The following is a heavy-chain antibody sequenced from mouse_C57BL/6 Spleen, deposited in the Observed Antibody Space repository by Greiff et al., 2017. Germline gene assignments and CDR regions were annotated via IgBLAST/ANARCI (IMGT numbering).Heavy chain of an antibody. J-gene: IGHJ2*01. CDR1: GYAFSSYW. V-gene: IGHV1-80*01. Sequence: QVQLQQSGAELVKPGASVKISCKASGYAFSSYWMHWVKQRPGKGLEWIGQIYPGDGDTNYNGKFKGKATLTADKSSSTAYMQLSSLTSEDSAVYFCARRRSYFDYWGQGTTLTVSS. CDR3: ARRRSYFDY. CDR2: IYPGDGDT.